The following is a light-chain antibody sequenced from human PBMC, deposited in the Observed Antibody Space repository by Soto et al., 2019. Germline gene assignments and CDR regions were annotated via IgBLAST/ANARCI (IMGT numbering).Light chain of an antibody. J-gene: IGKJ3*01. CDR1: QSVSNY. V-gene: IGKV3-11*01. Sequence: EIVLTQSPATLSLSPGERATLSCRASQSVSNYLAWYQQNPGQAPRLLIYDASMRATGVPARFSGSGSGTDFALTISSLEPEDFAVYYCQQRSIWPPITFGPGTKVDIK. CDR2: DAS. CDR3: QQRSIWPPIT.